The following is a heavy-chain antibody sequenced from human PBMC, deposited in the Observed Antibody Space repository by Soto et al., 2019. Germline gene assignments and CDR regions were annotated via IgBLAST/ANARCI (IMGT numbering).Heavy chain of an antibody. CDR2: ISYDGSNK. Sequence: QVQLVESGGGVVQPGRSLRLSCAASGFTFSSYAMHWVRQAPGKGLEWVAVISYDGSNKYYADSVKGRFTISRDNSKNTLYLQMNSLRAEDTAVYYCASGEEYYHMSSGCDPWGQGTLVTVSS. D-gene: IGHD2-2*01. CDR1: GFTFSSYA. CDR3: ASGEEYYHMSSGCDP. J-gene: IGHJ5*02. V-gene: IGHV3-30-3*01.